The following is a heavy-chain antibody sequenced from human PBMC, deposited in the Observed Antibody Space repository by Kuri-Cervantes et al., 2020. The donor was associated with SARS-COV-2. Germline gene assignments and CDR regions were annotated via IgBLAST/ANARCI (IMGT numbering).Heavy chain of an antibody. V-gene: IGHV4-59*01. D-gene: IGHD6-13*01. CDR1: GGSISSYY. CDR2: IYYSGST. J-gene: IGHJ6*02. Sequence: SETLSPTCTVAGGSISSYYWSWIRQPPGKGLEWIGDIYYSGSTNYHHSLKSRVTISVDTSKKQFSLKLISVTASDTAVYYCARDRTAAGLYYYSYGMDVCGQGITVTVSS. CDR3: ARDRTAAGLYYYSYGMDV.